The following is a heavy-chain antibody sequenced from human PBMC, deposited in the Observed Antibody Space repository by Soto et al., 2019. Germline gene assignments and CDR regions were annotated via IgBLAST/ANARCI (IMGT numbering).Heavy chain of an antibody. J-gene: IGHJ3*02. D-gene: IGHD3-10*01. CDR1: GYTFTNYG. V-gene: IGHV1-69*13. Sequence: GASVKVSCKASGYTFTNYGITWVRQAPGQGLEWMGGITPIFGTANYAQRFQGRVTITADESTSTAYMELSSLRSEDTAVYYCARENYPRLAFDIWGQGTMVTV. CDR2: ITPIFGTA. CDR3: ARENYPRLAFDI.